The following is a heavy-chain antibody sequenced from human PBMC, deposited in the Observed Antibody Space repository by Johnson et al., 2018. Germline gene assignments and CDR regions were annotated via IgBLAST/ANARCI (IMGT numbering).Heavy chain of an antibody. V-gene: IGHV3-30*18. CDR2: ISYDGGNK. CDR1: GLTLTNYG. Sequence: QVQLQQSGGGVVLPGRSLRLSCEVSGLTLTNYGMHWVRQAPGKGLEWVAGISYDGGNKHYADSVTGRFTISRDNSENTVYLQMNSLRLEDTAVYYCAKNWWQWRSNDAFDIGGQGTMVTVSS. D-gene: IGHD6-19*01. CDR3: AKNWWQWRSNDAFDI. J-gene: IGHJ3*02.